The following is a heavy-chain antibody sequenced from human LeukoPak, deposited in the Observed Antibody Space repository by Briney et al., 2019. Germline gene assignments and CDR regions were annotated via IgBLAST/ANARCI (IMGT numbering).Heavy chain of an antibody. D-gene: IGHD1-1*01. CDR3: ARAINNWNDVRRYYMDL. Sequence: ASVKVSCKASGYTFTSYGISWVRQATGQGLEWMGWMNPNSGNTGYAQRFQGRVTITRNTSISTAYMELSSLRSEDTAVYYCARAINNWNDVRRYYMDLWGKGTTVTVSS. J-gene: IGHJ6*03. CDR1: GYTFTSYG. V-gene: IGHV1-8*03. CDR2: MNPNSGNT.